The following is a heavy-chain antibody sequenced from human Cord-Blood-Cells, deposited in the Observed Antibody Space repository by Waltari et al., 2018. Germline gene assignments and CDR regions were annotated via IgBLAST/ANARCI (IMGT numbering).Heavy chain of an antibody. CDR3: ARCIAAAGTGYFQH. Sequence: QVQLVESGGGVVQPGRSLRLSCAASGFTFSSYAMHWVRQAPGKGLEWVAVISYDGSNKYYADAVKGRFTISRDNSKTTLYLQMNSLRAEDTAVYYCARCIAAAGTGYFQHWGQGTLVTVSS. J-gene: IGHJ1*01. D-gene: IGHD6-13*01. V-gene: IGHV3-30*04. CDR2: ISYDGSNK. CDR1: GFTFSSYA.